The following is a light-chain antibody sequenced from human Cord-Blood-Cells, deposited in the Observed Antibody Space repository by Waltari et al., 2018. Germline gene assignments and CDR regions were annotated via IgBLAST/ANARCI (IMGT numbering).Light chain of an antibody. Sequence: DIVMTQSPLPLPVPPGEPASTSRRSSQSLLHSNGYNYLDWYLQKPGQSPQLLIYLGSNRASGVPDRFSGSGSGTDFTLKISRVEAEDVGVYYCMQALQTSWTFGQGTKVEIK. CDR1: QSLLHSNGYNY. V-gene: IGKV2-28*01. CDR2: LGS. J-gene: IGKJ1*01. CDR3: MQALQTSWT.